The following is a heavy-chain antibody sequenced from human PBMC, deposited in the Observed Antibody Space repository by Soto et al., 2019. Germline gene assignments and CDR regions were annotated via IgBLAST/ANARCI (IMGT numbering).Heavy chain of an antibody. CDR2: IYYSGST. CDR1: GGSIRRSDYY. V-gene: IGHV4-31*03. D-gene: IGHD7-27*01. CDR3: ARLESVTRSLGYFDY. J-gene: IGHJ4*02. Sequence: QLQLQESGPGLVKPSQTLSLTCTVSGGSIRRSDYYWSWVRQLPGRGLEWIAYIYYSGSTFYNPSRMSRLAISVDTSRNQFSLSLTSVTAADTAVYYCARLESVTRSLGYFDYWGQGIRVTVTS.